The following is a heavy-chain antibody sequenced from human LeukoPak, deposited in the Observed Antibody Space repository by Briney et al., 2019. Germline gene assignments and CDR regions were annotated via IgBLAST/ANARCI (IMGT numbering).Heavy chain of an antibody. J-gene: IGHJ6*02. Sequence: SETLSLTCAVSGGSISSYYWNWIRQPAGKGLEWIGRIYTSGSTNYNPSLKSRVTMSVDTSKNQFSLKLSSVTAADTAVYYCARGYQQLVGPYYYYGMDVWGQGTTVTVSS. D-gene: IGHD6-13*01. CDR2: IYTSGST. CDR3: ARGYQQLVGPYYYYGMDV. CDR1: GGSISSYY. V-gene: IGHV4-4*07.